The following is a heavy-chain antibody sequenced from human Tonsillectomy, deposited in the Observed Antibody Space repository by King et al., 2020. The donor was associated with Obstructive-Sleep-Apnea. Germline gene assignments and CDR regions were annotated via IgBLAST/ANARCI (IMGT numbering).Heavy chain of an antibody. CDR2: IFYSGST. J-gene: IGHJ4*02. CDR1: GGSISSYY. Sequence: VQLQESGPGLVKPSETLSLTCTVSGGSISSYYWSWIRQPPGKGLEWVGYIFYSGSTHYNPSLKSRVTLSVDTSKNQFSLKLSSVTAADTAVYYCASWYYYDSSGYFFDYWGQGILVTVSS. D-gene: IGHD3-22*01. CDR3: ASWYYYDSSGYFFDY. V-gene: IGHV4-59*01.